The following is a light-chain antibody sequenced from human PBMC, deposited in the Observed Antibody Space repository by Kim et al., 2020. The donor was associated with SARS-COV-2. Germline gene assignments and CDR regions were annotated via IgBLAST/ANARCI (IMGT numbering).Light chain of an antibody. CDR2: EAS. CDR1: QDISSW. Sequence: ASVGDRVTIPWRASQDISSWLGWYQQKPGKAPKVLIYEASNLQSGVPSRFSGSGSGTDFTLTINSLQPEDFATYYCQQTHSFPLTFGGGTKVDIK. CDR3: QQTHSFPLT. V-gene: IGKV1D-12*01. J-gene: IGKJ4*01.